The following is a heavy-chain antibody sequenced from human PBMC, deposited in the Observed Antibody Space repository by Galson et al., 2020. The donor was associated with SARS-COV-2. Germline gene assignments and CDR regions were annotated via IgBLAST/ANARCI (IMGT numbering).Heavy chain of an antibody. CDR1: GFTFSNYA. CDR2: ISGSGGTS. Sequence: GESLKISCAASGFTFSNYAMSWVRQAPGKGLEWVSAISGSGGTSYYADSVKGRFTISRDNSENTLYLQMNSLRAEDTAVYYCAKDISSSPHYYGLDVWGQGTTVTVSS. CDR3: AKDISSSPHYYGLDV. D-gene: IGHD6-6*01. V-gene: IGHV3-23*01. J-gene: IGHJ6*02.